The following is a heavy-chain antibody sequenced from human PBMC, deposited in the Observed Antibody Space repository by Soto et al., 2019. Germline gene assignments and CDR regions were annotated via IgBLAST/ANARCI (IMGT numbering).Heavy chain of an antibody. Sequence: SETLSLTCTVSGGSISSYYWSWIRQPPGKGLEWIGYIYYSGSTNYNPSLKSRVTISVDTSKNQFSLKLSSVTAVDTAVYYCAREYGAPLGAFDIWGQGKMVTVSS. J-gene: IGHJ3*02. CDR1: GGSISSYY. CDR2: IYYSGST. CDR3: AREYGAPLGAFDI. V-gene: IGHV4-59*01. D-gene: IGHD3-16*01.